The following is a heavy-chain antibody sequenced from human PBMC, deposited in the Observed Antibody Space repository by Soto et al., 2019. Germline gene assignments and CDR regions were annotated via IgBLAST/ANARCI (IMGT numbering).Heavy chain of an antibody. J-gene: IGHJ6*02. Sequence: GGSLRLSCAASGFTFSSKAMHWVRQAPGKGLEWVAVTSYDGSNKYYADSVKGRFTISRDNSKNTLYLEMNSLRTEDTAVYYCARDPAHGGVSTPEEPYYYYYGMDVWGQGTTVTVSS. CDR3: ARDPAHGGVSTPEEPYYYYYGMDV. V-gene: IGHV3-30-3*01. CDR2: TSYDGSNK. D-gene: IGHD5-12*01. CDR1: GFTFSSKA.